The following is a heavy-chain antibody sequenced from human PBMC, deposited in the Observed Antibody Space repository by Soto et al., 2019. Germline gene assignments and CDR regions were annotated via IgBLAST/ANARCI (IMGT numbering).Heavy chain of an antibody. CDR3: VRTSHYGSGSWNFDY. CDR1: GFTFSDHY. V-gene: IGHV3-72*01. Sequence: EVQLVESGGGLVQPGGSLRLSCAASGFTFSDHYMDWVRQAPGKGLEWVGRTRNKANSYSTEYAASVRGRFTISRDESKNTLYLQMSSLKTENTAVYYCVRTSHYGSGSWNFDYWGQGTLVTVPS. D-gene: IGHD3-10*01. J-gene: IGHJ4*02. CDR2: TRNKANSYST.